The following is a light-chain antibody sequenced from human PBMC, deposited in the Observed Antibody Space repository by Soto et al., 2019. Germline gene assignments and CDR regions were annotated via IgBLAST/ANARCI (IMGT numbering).Light chain of an antibody. CDR1: QSVGSRY. V-gene: IGKV3-20*01. Sequence: EIVLTQSPGTLSLSPGERATLSCRASQSVGSRYLAWYQQKPGQAPRLLIYDTSSRATGIPDTFTGSGSGTDFTLTITRLEPEDFALYYCQQYGHSPRTFGQGTKVDIK. CDR3: QQYGHSPRT. J-gene: IGKJ1*01. CDR2: DTS.